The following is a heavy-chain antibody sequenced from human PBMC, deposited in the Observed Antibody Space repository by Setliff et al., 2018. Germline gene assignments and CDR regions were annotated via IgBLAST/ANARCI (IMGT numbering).Heavy chain of an antibody. CDR1: GGSFTTYY. Sequence: PSETLSLTCTVSGGSFTTYYWSWIRQSPGKGLEWIGHIQTSGTTNYNPSLKSRVTISVDTSKNQFSLKLSAVTAADTAVYFCAREDGPNYYYYYMDIWGKGTTVTVSS. V-gene: IGHV4-4*08. J-gene: IGHJ6*03. D-gene: IGHD2-8*01. CDR3: AREDGPNYYYYYMDI. CDR2: IQTSGTT.